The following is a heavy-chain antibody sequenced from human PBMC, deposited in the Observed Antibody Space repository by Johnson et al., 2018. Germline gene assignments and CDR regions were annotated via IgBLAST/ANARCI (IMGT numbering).Heavy chain of an antibody. CDR1: GFIFSSYS. J-gene: IGHJ1*01. CDR2: ISSSSSYI. Sequence: VQLVESGGGLVQPGGSLRLSCAASGFIFSSYSMNWVRQAPGKGLEWVSSISSSSSYIYNADSMKGRFTISRDNAKNSLHLQMNSLRAEDTAVYYCARSQSAYYGDYVGAEYFQHWGQGTLVTVSS. V-gene: IGHV3-21*01. CDR3: ARSQSAYYGDYVGAEYFQH. D-gene: IGHD4-17*01.